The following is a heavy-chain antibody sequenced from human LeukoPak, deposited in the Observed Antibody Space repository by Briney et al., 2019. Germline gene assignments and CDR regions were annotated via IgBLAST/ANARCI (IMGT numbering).Heavy chain of an antibody. V-gene: IGHV6-1*01. D-gene: IGHD6-19*01. J-gene: IGHJ3*02. CDR2: TYYRSKWYN. CDR3: ARAVADSFDI. Sequence: SQTLSLTCAISGDGVSSNSAAWNWIRQSPSGGLEWLGRTYYRSKWYNDYAVSVKSRITINPDTSKNQFSLQLNSVTPEDTAVYYCARAVADSFDIWGQGTMVTVSS. CDR1: GDGVSSNSAA.